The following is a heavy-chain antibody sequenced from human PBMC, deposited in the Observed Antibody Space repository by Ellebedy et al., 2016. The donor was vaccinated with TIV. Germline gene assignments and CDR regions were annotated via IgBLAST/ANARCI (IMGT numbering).Heavy chain of an antibody. J-gene: IGHJ4*02. V-gene: IGHV4-39*01. CDR1: GASVRSSLYQ. Sequence: GSLRLSXSVSGASVRSSLYQWCWIRQPPGQGLEWVGTLLYTGSTYTNAALGGRVTMSLDRSKNQISLRLDSVIAADTAVYYCAGGERYSPDYWGQGSLVTVSS. CDR3: AGGERYSPDY. D-gene: IGHD2-15*01. CDR2: LLYTGST.